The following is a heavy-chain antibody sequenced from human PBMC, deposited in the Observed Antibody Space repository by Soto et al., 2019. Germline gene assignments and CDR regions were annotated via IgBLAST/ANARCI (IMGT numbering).Heavy chain of an antibody. CDR2: INPILSMS. V-gene: IGHV1-69*02. CDR1: GDTFTLYS. D-gene: IGHD3-10*01. Sequence: QVQMVRSGAEVKRPGSSVKVSCKASGDTFTLYSINWVREAPGLGLEWMGRINPILSMSNYAQRFQGRVTMTADKSTSTAYMELSSLRSEDTAIYYCASSYGSGYRAFDYWGQGALVTVSS. CDR3: ASSYGSGYRAFDY. J-gene: IGHJ4*02.